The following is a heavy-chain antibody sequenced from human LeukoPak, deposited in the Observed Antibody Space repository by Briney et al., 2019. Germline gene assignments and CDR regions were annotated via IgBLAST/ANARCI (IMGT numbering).Heavy chain of an antibody. V-gene: IGHV1-8*01. CDR1: GYTFTSYD. CDR2: MNPNSGNT. D-gene: IGHD3-3*01. CDR3: ARASADAGFWSGYYPLYYYYGMDV. Sequence: ASVKVSCKASGYTFTSYDFNWVRQATGQGLEWMGWMNPNSGNTGYAQKFQGRVTMTRNTSISTAYMELSSLRSEDTAVYYCARASADAGFWSGYYPLYYYYGMDVWGQGTTVTVSS. J-gene: IGHJ6*02.